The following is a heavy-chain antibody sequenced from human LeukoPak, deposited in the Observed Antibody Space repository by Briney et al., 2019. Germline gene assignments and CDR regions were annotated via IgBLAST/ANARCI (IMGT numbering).Heavy chain of an antibody. CDR2: IYSGGST. D-gene: IGHD3-9*01. CDR1: GFTVSSNY. Sequence: GGSLRLSCAASGFTVSSNYMSWVRQAPGKGLEWVSVIYSGGSTYYADSVKGRFTISRDDSKNTLYLQMNSLRAEDTAVYYCAREGVYYDILTGYSHFDYWGQGTLVTVSS. J-gene: IGHJ4*02. V-gene: IGHV3-66*01. CDR3: AREGVYYDILTGYSHFDY.